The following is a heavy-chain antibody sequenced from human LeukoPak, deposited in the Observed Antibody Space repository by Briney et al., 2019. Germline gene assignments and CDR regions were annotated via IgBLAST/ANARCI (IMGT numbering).Heavy chain of an antibody. CDR3: AKDSYGSGSYYNGGWFDP. J-gene: IGHJ5*02. CDR2: ISWHSGSI. Sequence: PGGSLSLSCAASGFTFDDYAMHWVRQAPGKGLEWVSGISWHSGSIGYADSVKGRFTISRDNAKNSLYLRMNSLRAEDTALYYCAKDSYGSGSYYNGGWFDPWGQGTLVTVSS. D-gene: IGHD3-10*01. CDR1: GFTFDDYA. V-gene: IGHV3-9*01.